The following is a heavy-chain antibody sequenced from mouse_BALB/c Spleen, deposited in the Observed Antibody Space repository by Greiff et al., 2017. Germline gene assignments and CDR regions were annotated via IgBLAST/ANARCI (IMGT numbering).Heavy chain of an antibody. CDR1: GFNINDTY. D-gene: IGHD2-14*01. Sequence: VQLKESGAELVKPGASVKLSCTASGFNINDTYMHWVKQRPEQGLEWIGRIDPANGNTKYDPKFQGKATITADTSSNTAYLQLSSLTSEDTAVYYCARDYYRDEFAYWGQGTLVTVSA. J-gene: IGHJ3*01. CDR2: IDPANGNT. V-gene: IGHV14-3*02. CDR3: ARDYYRDEFAY.